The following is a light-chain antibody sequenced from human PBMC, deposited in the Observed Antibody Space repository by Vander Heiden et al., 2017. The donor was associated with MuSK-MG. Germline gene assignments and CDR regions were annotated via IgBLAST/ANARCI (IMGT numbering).Light chain of an antibody. CDR3: QQYHSPWT. CDR2: GAS. CDR1: QSVNSNY. J-gene: IGKJ1*01. V-gene: IGKV3-20*01. Sequence: EIVLTQSPGTLSLSPGERATLSCRASQSVNSNYLVWFQQKPGQAPRLLIYGASNRATGIPDRFSGSGSGTDFTLTISRLEPEDFAVYYCQQYHSPWTFGQGTKVEIK.